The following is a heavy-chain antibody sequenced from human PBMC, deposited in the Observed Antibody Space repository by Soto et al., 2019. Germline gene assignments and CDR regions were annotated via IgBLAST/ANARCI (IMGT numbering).Heavy chain of an antibody. J-gene: IGHJ4*02. CDR2: LKSKTDGGTT. CDR1: GFTFSNAW. Sequence: EVQLVESGGGLVKPGGSLRLSCAASGFTFSNAWMNWVRQAPGKGLEWVGRLKSKTDGGTTDYAAPVKGRFTISRDESKNTLYLQMNSLKPEDTAVYYCTTDPVLRFLEWPRPFDYWGQGTLVTVSS. D-gene: IGHD3-3*01. CDR3: TTDPVLRFLEWPRPFDY. V-gene: IGHV3-15*07.